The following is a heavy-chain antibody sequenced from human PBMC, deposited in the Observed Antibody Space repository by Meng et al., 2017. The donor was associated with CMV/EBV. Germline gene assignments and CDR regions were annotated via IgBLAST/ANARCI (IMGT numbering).Heavy chain of an antibody. CDR3: AKRPFSYSSSPY. D-gene: IGHD6-6*01. CDR2: INWNGGST. J-gene: IGHJ4*02. CDR1: GFTFDDYG. V-gene: IGHV3-20*04. Sequence: GGSLRLSCAASGFTFDDYGMSWVRQAPGKGLEWVSGINWNGGSTGYADSVKGRFTISRDNAKNSLYLQMNSLRAEDTAVYYCAKRPFSYSSSPYWGQGTLVTVSS.